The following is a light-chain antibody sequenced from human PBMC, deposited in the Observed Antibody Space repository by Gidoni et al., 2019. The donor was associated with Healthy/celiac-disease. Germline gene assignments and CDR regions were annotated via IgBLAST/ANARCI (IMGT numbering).Light chain of an antibody. CDR1: QSVSSN. J-gene: IGKJ5*01. V-gene: IGKV3-15*01. Sequence: EIVMTQSPATLSVYPGERATLSCRASQSVSSNLAWYQQKPGQAPRLLIYGASTRATGLPARFSGSGSGTEFTLTISSLQSEDFAVYYCQQYNNWPITFGQGTRLEIK. CDR2: GAS. CDR3: QQYNNWPIT.